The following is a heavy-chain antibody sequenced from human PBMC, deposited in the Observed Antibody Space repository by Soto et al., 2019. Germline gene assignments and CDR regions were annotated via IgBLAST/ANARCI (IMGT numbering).Heavy chain of an antibody. D-gene: IGHD6-13*01. CDR1: GDSLSINGAA. V-gene: IGHV6-1*01. CDR2: TYYRSKCYN. Sequence: SQTPSLTCVISGDSLSINGAAWNWIRLSPSRGLEWLGRTYYRSKCYNDYAVSGKRRITINPDTSKNQFSLQLNSVTPEDTAVYYCARGGYSSSRNFGANRATTQAYRGQGNL. J-gene: IGHJ4*02. CDR3: ARGGYSSSRNFGANRATTQAY.